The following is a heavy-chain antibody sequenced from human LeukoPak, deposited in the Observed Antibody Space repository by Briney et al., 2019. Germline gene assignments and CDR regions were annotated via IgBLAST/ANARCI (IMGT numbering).Heavy chain of an antibody. V-gene: IGHV3-20*04. D-gene: IGHD6-13*01. CDR1: GLNFDDYG. Sequence: PGGSLGLSCAASGLNFDDYGMTWVRQIPGKGLEWVAGVNSNGRSAGYAASVRGRFTISRDNAKNSLYLEMDSLRLDDTAFYYCSRGYSTRHFPFDSWGQGTLVTVSS. CDR2: VNSNGRSA. J-gene: IGHJ4*02. CDR3: SRGYSTRHFPFDS.